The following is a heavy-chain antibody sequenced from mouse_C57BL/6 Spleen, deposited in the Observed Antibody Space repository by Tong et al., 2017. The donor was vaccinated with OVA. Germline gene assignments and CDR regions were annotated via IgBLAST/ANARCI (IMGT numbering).Heavy chain of an antibody. CDR1: GYAFSSYW. CDR3: ARHEEVYDGYFWFAY. Sequence: VQLQESGAELVKPGASVKISCKASGYAFSSYWMNWVKQRPGKGLEWIGQIYPGDGDTNYNGKFKGKATLTADKSSSTAYMQLRSLTSEDSAVYFCARHEEVYDGYFWFAYWGQGTLVTVSA. V-gene: IGHV1-80*01. D-gene: IGHD2-3*01. J-gene: IGHJ3*01. CDR2: IYPGDGDT.